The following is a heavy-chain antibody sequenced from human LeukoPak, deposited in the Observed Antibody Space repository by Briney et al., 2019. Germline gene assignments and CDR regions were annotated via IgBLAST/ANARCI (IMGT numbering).Heavy chain of an antibody. J-gene: IGHJ4*02. CDR3: VKDNPLDY. Sequence: GGSLRLSCAASGFTFSNCDMNWVRQVPGKGLEWVSSIDSSGSYIYYADSVKGRFTISRDNSKNTLYLHINSLRAEDTAVYYCVKDNPLDYWGQGTLVIVSS. D-gene: IGHD1-14*01. CDR1: GFTFSNCD. CDR2: IDSSGSYI. V-gene: IGHV3-21*01.